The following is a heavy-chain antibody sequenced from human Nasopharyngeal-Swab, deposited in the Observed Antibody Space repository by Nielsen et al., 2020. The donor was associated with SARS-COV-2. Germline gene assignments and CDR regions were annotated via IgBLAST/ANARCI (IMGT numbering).Heavy chain of an antibody. CDR1: GFTFSSYA. V-gene: IGHV3-23*01. Sequence: GESLKISCAASGFTFSSYAMSWVRQAPGKGLEWVSAISGSGGSTYYADSVKGRFTISRDNSKNTLYLQMNSLRAEDTAVYYCARGGDYGDYWDWFDPWGQGTLVTVSS. CDR3: ARGGDYGDYWDWFDP. D-gene: IGHD4-17*01. CDR2: ISGSGGST. J-gene: IGHJ5*02.